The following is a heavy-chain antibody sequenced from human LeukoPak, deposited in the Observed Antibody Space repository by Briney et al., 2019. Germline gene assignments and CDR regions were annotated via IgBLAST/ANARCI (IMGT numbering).Heavy chain of an antibody. D-gene: IGHD7-27*01. Sequence: ASVRVSCKASGYTSTGYYMHWVRQAPGQGLEWMGRINPNSGGTNYAQKFQGRVTMTRDTSISTAYMELSRLRSDDTAVYYCVRTPPNWGADYWGQGTLVTVSS. CDR2: INPNSGGT. J-gene: IGHJ4*02. CDR3: VRTPPNWGADY. V-gene: IGHV1-2*06. CDR1: GYTSTGYY.